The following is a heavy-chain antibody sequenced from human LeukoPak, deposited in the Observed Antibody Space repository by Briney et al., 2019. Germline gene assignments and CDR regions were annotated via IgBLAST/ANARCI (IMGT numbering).Heavy chain of an antibody. Sequence: PGRSLRLSCAASGFTFRRYGMHWVRQAPGKGLEWAAVIWYDGSKKYYADSMKGRFTISRDDSKNTLYLQLDSLRAEDTAVYYCARGLGDTSDWYFDLWGRGTLVTVSS. D-gene: IGHD2-21*01. CDR3: ARGLGDTSDWYFDL. V-gene: IGHV3-33*01. J-gene: IGHJ2*01. CDR2: IWYDGSKK. CDR1: GFTFRRYG.